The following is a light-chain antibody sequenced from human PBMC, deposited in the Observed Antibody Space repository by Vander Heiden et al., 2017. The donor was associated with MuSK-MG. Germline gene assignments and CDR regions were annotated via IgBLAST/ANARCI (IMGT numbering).Light chain of an antibody. Sequence: DNHMTQPSSSLSASVRDRVTITGRESQNNSSYLNWYQQKPGQAPKLLIYAASSLQSGVPARFSGSGSGTDFTLTISSLQAEDFATYYCQQSYSTPYTFGQGTKLEIK. CDR1: QNNSSY. CDR2: AAS. J-gene: IGKJ2*01. CDR3: QQSYSTPYT. V-gene: IGKV1-39*01.